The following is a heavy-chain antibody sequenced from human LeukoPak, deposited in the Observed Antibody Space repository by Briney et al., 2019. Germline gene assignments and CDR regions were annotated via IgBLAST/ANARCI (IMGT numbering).Heavy chain of an antibody. J-gene: IGHJ4*02. D-gene: IGHD3-22*01. CDR2: VYYTGST. CDR3: ARRYLTYDSSGSYEGAFDY. CDR1: GGSISSGGYS. V-gene: IGHV4-31*03. Sequence: PSQTLSLTCTVSGGSISSGGYSWSWIRQHPGKGLEWIGDVYYTGSTYYNPSLESRVTISVDTSKNQFSLKLSSVTAADTAVYYCARRYLTYDSSGSYEGAFDYWGQGTLVTVSS.